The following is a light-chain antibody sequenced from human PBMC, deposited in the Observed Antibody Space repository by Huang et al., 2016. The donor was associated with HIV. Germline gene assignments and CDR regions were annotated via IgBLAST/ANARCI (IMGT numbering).Light chain of an antibody. CDR2: DAS. Sequence: EIVLTQSPATLSLSPGDKATSSCRASQSVSSSLAWYQQKPGQAPRLLIYDASHRAAGIPARFSGSGSGTDFTLTISSLEPEDFALYYCQQRSNWPPLTFGGGTKVEIK. V-gene: IGKV3-11*01. CDR3: QQRSNWPPLT. CDR1: QSVSSS. J-gene: IGKJ4*01.